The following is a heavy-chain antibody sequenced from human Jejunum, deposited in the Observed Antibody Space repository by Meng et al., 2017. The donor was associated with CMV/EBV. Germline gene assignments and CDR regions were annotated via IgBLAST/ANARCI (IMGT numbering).Heavy chain of an antibody. Sequence: GPKGPGKGLGGGARIKHEGGKKNNAESVKGRFTISRDNAKRTLYLQMNSLTAEETAVYYCIRGPYGADSWYDYWGQGTLVTVSS. CDR3: IRGPYGADSWYDY. V-gene: IGHV3-74*01. J-gene: IGHJ4*02. D-gene: IGHD4-17*01. CDR2: IKHEGGKK.